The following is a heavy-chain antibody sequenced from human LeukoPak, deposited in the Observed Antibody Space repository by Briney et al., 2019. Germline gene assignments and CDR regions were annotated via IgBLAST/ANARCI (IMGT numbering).Heavy chain of an antibody. CDR3: ARDLTRTDN. V-gene: IGHV3-20*04. CDR2: INWSGGRT. J-gene: IGHJ4*02. D-gene: IGHD1/OR15-1a*01. CDR1: RFTFNTYA. Sequence: GGSLRLSCAASRFTFNTYAMSWVRQAPGKGLEWVSGINWSGGRTGYGDSLKGRFTISRDNAKNTLYLQMNSLRAEDTALYYCARDLTRTDNWGQGTLVTVSS.